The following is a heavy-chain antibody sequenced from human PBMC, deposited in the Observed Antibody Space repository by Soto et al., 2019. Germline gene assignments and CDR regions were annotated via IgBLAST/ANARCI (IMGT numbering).Heavy chain of an antibody. Sequence: SVKVSCKASGGTFSSYAISWVRQAPGQGLEWMGGIIPIFGTANYAQKFQGRVTITADESTSTAYMELSSLRFEDTAVYYCAKEGPKELVNYYGMDVWGQGTTVTVSS. CDR2: IIPIFGTA. V-gene: IGHV1-69*13. CDR1: GGTFSSYA. D-gene: IGHD1-7*01. J-gene: IGHJ6*02. CDR3: AKEGPKELVNYYGMDV.